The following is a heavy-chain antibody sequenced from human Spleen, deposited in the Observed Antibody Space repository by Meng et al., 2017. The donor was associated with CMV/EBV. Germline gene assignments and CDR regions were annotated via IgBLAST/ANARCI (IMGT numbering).Heavy chain of an antibody. CDR2: ISYDGSNK. CDR3: ARGRAHNWNYFDF. CDR1: GFTFSSYA. J-gene: IGHJ4*02. D-gene: IGHD1-20*01. V-gene: IGHV3-30-3*01. Sequence: GGSLRLSCAASGFTFSSYAMHWVRQAPGKGLEWVALISYDGSNKYHADSVKGRFTISRDNAKNSLYLQMNSLRAEDTAVYYCARGRAHNWNYFDFWGQGTLVTVSS.